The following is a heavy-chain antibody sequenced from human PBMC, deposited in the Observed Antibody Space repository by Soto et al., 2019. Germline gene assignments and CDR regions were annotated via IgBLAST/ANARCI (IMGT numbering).Heavy chain of an antibody. J-gene: IGHJ6*02. CDR3: ADGAAAAGRGGDYYYYYGMDV. D-gene: IGHD6-13*01. Sequence: SVKVSCKASGGTFSSYAISWVRQAPGQGLEWMGGIIPIFGTANYAQKFQGRVTIIADESTSTAYMELSSLRSEDTAVYYCADGAAAAGRGGDYYYYYGMDVWGQGTTVTVS. CDR1: GGTFSSYA. CDR2: IIPIFGTA. V-gene: IGHV1-69*13.